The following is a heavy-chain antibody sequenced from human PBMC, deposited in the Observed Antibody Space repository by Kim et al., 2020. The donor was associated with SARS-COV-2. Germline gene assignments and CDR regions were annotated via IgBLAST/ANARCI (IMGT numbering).Heavy chain of an antibody. Sequence: SETLSLTCTVSGGSISSSSYYWGWIRQPPGKGLEWIGSIYYSGSTYYNPSLKSRVTISVDTSKNQFSLKLSSVTAADTAVYYCARHKGNTIVGVVIIDAFDIWGQGTMVTVSS. CDR2: IYYSGST. CDR1: GGSISSSSYY. V-gene: IGHV4-39*01. J-gene: IGHJ3*02. D-gene: IGHD3-3*01. CDR3: ARHKGNTIVGVVIIDAFDI.